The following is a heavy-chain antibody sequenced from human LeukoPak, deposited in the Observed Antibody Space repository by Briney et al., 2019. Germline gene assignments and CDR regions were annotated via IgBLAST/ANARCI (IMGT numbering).Heavy chain of an antibody. J-gene: IGHJ4*02. Sequence: GRSLRLSCAASGFTFSTYWMSWVRQAPGKGLEWVANIKGDGSERNYVDSVKGRFTISRDNAKNSLYLQINSLRGEDTAVYYCARDSPFGGNWGQGTLVTVSS. V-gene: IGHV3-7*01. CDR2: IKGDGSER. CDR1: GFTFSTYW. D-gene: IGHD4-23*01. CDR3: ARDSPFGGN.